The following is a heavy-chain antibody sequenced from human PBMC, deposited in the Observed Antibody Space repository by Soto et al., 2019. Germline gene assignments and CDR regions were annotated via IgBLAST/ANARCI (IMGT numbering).Heavy chain of an antibody. V-gene: IGHV4-59*01. Sequence: SETLSLTCSVSGGSISGSYWGWIRQSPGKGLEWLGYVYYTGSTNYSPSLRSRVSISVDTSKNEFSLRLSSVTAADTAVYFCARSVAVPGAHIDYWGQGAQVTVSS. J-gene: IGHJ4*02. CDR3: ARSVAVPGAHIDY. CDR2: VYYTGST. D-gene: IGHD6-19*01. CDR1: GGSISGSY.